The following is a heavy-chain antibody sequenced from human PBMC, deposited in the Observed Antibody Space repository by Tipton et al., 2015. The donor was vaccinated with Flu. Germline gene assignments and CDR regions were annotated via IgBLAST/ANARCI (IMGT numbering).Heavy chain of an antibody. CDR2: IYYRGGT. V-gene: IGHV4-59*08. D-gene: IGHD1-26*01. CDR3: AKRPYTGSLKRMDYFDY. J-gene: IGHJ4*02. CDR1: GSMNEYY. Sequence: TLSLTCSVSGSMNEYYWSWIRQPPGKGLEWIGYIYYRGGTDYNPSLGSRVAISIDTSKNQFSLKINSVTAADTAVYYCAKRPYTGSLKRMDYFDYWGQGALVTVSS.